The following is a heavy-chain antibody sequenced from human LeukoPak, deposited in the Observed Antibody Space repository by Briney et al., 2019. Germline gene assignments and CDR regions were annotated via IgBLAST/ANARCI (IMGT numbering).Heavy chain of an antibody. J-gene: IGHJ4*02. V-gene: IGHV3-23*01. Sequence: GGSLRLSCAASGFTFSSYWMHWVRQAPGKGLVWVSAITGSGDTTYYADSVRGRFTISRDNSKNTLYVEMNTLRAEDTAVYYCAKWGDYDILTGYYVSDFWGQGTLVTVSS. D-gene: IGHD3-9*01. CDR2: ITGSGDTT. CDR1: GFTFSSYW. CDR3: AKWGDYDILTGYYVSDF.